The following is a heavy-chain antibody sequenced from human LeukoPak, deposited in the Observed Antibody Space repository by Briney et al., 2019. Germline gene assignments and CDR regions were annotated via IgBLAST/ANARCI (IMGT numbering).Heavy chain of an antibody. D-gene: IGHD1-26*01. CDR3: ARDGQVGATTY. J-gene: IGHJ4*02. Sequence: SETLSLTCTVSGGSISSSSYYWGWIRQPPGKGLEWIGSIYYSGSTYYNPSLKSRVTISVDTSKNQFSLKLSSVTAADTAVYYCARDGQVGATTYWGQGTLLTVSS. CDR1: GGSISSSSYY. CDR2: IYYSGST. V-gene: IGHV4-39*07.